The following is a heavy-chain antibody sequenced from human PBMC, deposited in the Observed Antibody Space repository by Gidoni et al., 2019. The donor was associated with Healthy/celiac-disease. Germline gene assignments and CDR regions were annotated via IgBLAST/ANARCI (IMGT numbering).Heavy chain of an antibody. CDR2: ISYDGSNK. V-gene: IGHV3-30-3*01. J-gene: IGHJ6*02. Sequence: QVQLVESGGGVVQPGRSLRLSFAASGFPFSSYALPWVRQAPGKGLEWVAVISYDGSNKYYADSVKGRFTISRDNSKNTLYLQMNSLRAEDTAVYYCAREGEYCSGGSCYQVPKSYYYYGMDVWGQGTTVTVSS. CDR3: AREGEYCSGGSCYQVPKSYYYYGMDV. D-gene: IGHD2-15*01. CDR1: GFPFSSYA.